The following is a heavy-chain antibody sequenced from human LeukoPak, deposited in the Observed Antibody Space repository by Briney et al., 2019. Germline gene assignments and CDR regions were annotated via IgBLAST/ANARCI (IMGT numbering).Heavy chain of an antibody. V-gene: IGHV4-30-2*01. CDR2: IYHSGST. Sequence: SETLSLTCAVSGGSISSGGYSWSWIRQPPGKGLEWIGYIYHSGSTYYNPSLKSRVTISVDRSNNQFSLKLSSVTAADTAVYYCAREDSSGYFGYWGQGTLVTVSS. CDR3: AREDSSGYFGY. J-gene: IGHJ4*02. CDR1: GGSISSGGYS. D-gene: IGHD3-22*01.